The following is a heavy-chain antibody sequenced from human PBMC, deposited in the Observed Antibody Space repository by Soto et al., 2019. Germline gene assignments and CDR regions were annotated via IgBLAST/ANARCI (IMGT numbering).Heavy chain of an antibody. CDR2: IWYDGSNK. Sequence: GGSLRLSCAASGFTFSSYGMHWVRQAPGKGLEWVAVIWYDGSNKYYAGSVKGRFTISRDNSKNTLYLQMNSLRAEDTAVYYCARDFDWLLWYFDYWGQGTLVTVSS. J-gene: IGHJ4*02. CDR3: ARDFDWLLWYFDY. V-gene: IGHV3-33*01. CDR1: GFTFSSYG. D-gene: IGHD3-9*01.